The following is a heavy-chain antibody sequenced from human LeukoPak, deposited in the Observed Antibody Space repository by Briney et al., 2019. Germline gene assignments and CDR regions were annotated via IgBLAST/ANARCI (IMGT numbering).Heavy chain of an antibody. Sequence: GGSLRLSCAASGFTFSNYMMHWVRQAPGKGLVWVSRINSDGSSISYADSVKGRFTISRDNARNTVYLQMNSLRAEDTAVYYCTRDGIMAAAGNDLDYWGQGTLVTVSS. CDR1: GFTFSNYM. V-gene: IGHV3-74*01. J-gene: IGHJ4*02. D-gene: IGHD6-13*01. CDR2: INSDGSSI. CDR3: TRDGIMAAAGNDLDY.